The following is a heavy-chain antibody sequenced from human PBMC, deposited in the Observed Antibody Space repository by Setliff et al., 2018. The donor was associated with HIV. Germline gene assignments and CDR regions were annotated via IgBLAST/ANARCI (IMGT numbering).Heavy chain of an antibody. CDR1: GYTFTSYG. J-gene: IGHJ4*02. D-gene: IGHD3-3*01. Sequence: GASVKVSCKASGYTFTSYGFNWVRQAPGQGLEWMGWISGYNGNTNYAQKLQGRVTMTTDTSTSTAYMELRSLRTDDTAVYYCARGGGGYNFWSGYPSFDYWGQGTLVTVSS. CDR2: ISGYNGNT. V-gene: IGHV1-18*01. CDR3: ARGGGGYNFWSGYPSFDY.